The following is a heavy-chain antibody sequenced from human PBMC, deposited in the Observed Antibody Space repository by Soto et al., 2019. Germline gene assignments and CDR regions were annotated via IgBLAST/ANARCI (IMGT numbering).Heavy chain of an antibody. D-gene: IGHD6-19*01. V-gene: IGHV1-69*12. CDR2: IVPIFGTT. J-gene: IGHJ6*02. CDR3: ARVEAVAGLYNYHGLDV. CDR1: GGTFSNYA. Sequence: QVQLGQSGAEVKKPGSSVKVSCKVSGGTFSNYAIDGVRLAPGHGLEWMGGIVPIFGTTYYTQKFQGRATTIADDSTTTAYLEMSSLRSEDTAIYYCARVEAVAGLYNYHGLDVWGQGTAVTVSS.